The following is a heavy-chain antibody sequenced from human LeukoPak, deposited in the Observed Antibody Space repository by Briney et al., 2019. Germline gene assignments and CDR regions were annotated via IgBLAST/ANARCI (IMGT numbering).Heavy chain of an antibody. CDR1: GFTFSSYG. CDR2: ISSSSSYI. J-gene: IGHJ4*02. CDR3: ARRAAPRGAPYFDY. Sequence: GGSLRLSCAASGFTFSSYGMHWVRQAPGKGLEWVSSISSSSSYIYYADSVKGRFTISRDNAKNSLYLQMNSLRAEDTAVYYCARRAAPRGAPYFDYWGQGTLVTVSS. V-gene: IGHV3-21*01. D-gene: IGHD3-10*01.